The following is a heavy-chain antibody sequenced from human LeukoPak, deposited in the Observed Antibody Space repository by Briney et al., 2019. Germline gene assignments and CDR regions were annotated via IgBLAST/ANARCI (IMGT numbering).Heavy chain of an antibody. J-gene: IGHJ4*02. CDR3: ARGLSHRAVAGTGDYFDY. CDR1: GSAFTSNG. D-gene: IGHD6-19*01. CDR2: ISAYNGNT. Sequence: ASVTLSCTASGSAFTSNGISWTRMPPAQGLELMGLISAYNGNTNYAQKLQGRVTMTTDTSTSTAYMELRSLRSDDTAVYYGARGLSHRAVAGTGDYFDYWGQGTLVTVSS. V-gene: IGHV1-18*01.